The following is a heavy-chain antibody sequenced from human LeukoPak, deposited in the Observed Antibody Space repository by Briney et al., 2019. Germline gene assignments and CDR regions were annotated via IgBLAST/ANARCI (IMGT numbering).Heavy chain of an antibody. CDR3: ARDLNTIAARPDAFDI. CDR1: GYTFTSYY. J-gene: IGHJ3*02. D-gene: IGHD6-6*01. V-gene: IGHV1-46*01. Sequence: ASVKVSCKASGYTFTSYYMHWVRQAPGQGLEWMGIINPSGGSTSYAQKFQGRVTVTRDTSTSTVYMELSSLRSEDTAVYYCARDLNTIAARPDAFDIWGQGTMVTVSS. CDR2: INPSGGST.